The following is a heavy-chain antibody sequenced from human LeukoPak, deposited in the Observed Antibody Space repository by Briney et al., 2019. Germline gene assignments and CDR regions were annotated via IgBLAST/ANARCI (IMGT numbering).Heavy chain of an antibody. Sequence: QSGGSLRLSCVASGVTFSNYAMSWVRQAPGKRLEWVAAVTGSGGSTYYADSVKGRFTISRDNSRNTLFLQMNSLRAEDTAIYYCAKWGDFDILTGYYVSDFWGQGTLVTVSS. CDR3: AKWGDFDILTGYYVSDF. V-gene: IGHV3-23*01. CDR2: VTGSGGST. J-gene: IGHJ4*02. CDR1: GVTFSNYA. D-gene: IGHD3-9*01.